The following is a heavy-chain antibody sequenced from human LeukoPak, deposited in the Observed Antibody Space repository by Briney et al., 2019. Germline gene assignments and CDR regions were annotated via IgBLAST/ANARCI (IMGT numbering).Heavy chain of an antibody. Sequence: ASVKVSFKVSGYTLTELSMHWVRQAPGKGLEWMGGFDPEDGETIYAQKFQGRVAMTEDTSTDTAYMELSSLRSEDTAVYYCATGSMYSSGWTGWYFDYWGQGTLVTVSS. J-gene: IGHJ4*02. CDR2: FDPEDGET. V-gene: IGHV1-24*01. D-gene: IGHD6-19*01. CDR3: ATGSMYSSGWTGWYFDY. CDR1: GYTLTELS.